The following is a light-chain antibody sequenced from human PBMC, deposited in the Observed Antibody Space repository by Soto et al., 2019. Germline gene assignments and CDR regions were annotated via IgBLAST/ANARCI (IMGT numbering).Light chain of an antibody. CDR2: GAS. V-gene: IGKV3-20*01. Sequence: EIVLTQSPGTLSLSPGERATLSCRASQSVSSSYLAWYQQKPGQAPRLLIYGASSRATGIPDRFSGSGSGTDFNLTISRLEHEDFAMYYCHQYGISPPVTFGQGTRLEIK. CDR3: HQYGISPPVT. J-gene: IGKJ5*01. CDR1: QSVSSSY.